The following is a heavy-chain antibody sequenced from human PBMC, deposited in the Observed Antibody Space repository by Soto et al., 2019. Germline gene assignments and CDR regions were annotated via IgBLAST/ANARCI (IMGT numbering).Heavy chain of an antibody. CDR3: ARVGADTEVGGGYFDY. D-gene: IGHD3-16*01. CDR1: GGSISSYY. V-gene: IGHV4-59*01. J-gene: IGHJ4*02. Sequence: SETLSLTCTVSGGSISSYYWSWIRQPPGKGLEWIGYIYYSGSTNYNPSLKSRVTISVDTSKNQFSLKLSSVTAADTAVHYCARVGADTEVGGGYFDYWGQGTLVTVSS. CDR2: IYYSGST.